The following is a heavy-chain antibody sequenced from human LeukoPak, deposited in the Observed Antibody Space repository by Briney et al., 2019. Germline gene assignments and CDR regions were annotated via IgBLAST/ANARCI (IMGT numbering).Heavy chain of an antibody. CDR1: GFTFDDYA. CDR3: AKDMGYSSSAGFDY. Sequence: PGGSLRLSCAASGFTFDDYAMHWVRQAPGKGLEWVSGISWNSGSIGYADSVKGRFTISRDNAKNSLYLQMNSPRAEDTALYYCAKDMGYSSSAGFDYWGQGTLVTVSS. CDR2: ISWNSGSI. J-gene: IGHJ4*02. D-gene: IGHD6-13*01. V-gene: IGHV3-9*01.